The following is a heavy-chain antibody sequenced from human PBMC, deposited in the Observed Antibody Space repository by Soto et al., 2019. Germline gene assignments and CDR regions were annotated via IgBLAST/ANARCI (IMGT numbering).Heavy chain of an antibody. V-gene: IGHV3-30-3*01. CDR3: ARDVSGYCSSTSCYPYYYYGMDV. D-gene: IGHD2-2*01. CDR1: GFTFSSYA. CDR2: ISYDGSNT. Sequence: GSLRLSCAASGFTFSSYAMHWVRQAPGKGLEWVAVISYDGSNTYYADSVKGRFTISRDNSKNTLYLQMNSLRAEDTAVYYCARDVSGYCSSTSCYPYYYYGMDVWGQGTTVTVSS. J-gene: IGHJ6*02.